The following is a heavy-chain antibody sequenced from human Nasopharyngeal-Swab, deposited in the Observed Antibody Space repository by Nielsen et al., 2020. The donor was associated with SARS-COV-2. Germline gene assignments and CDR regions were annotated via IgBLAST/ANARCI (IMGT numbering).Heavy chain of an antibody. J-gene: IGHJ6*02. Sequence: SVKVSCKASGGTFSSYAISWVRQAPGQGLEWMGRIIPIFGIANYAQKLQGRVTITADKSTSTAYMELDSLRSEDTAMYYCASQGGGDYYDSRRYYNYVMDVWGQGTTVTVSS. CDR3: ASQGGGDYYDSRRYYNYVMDV. D-gene: IGHD3-22*01. CDR1: GGTFSSYA. V-gene: IGHV1-69*04. CDR2: IIPIFGIA.